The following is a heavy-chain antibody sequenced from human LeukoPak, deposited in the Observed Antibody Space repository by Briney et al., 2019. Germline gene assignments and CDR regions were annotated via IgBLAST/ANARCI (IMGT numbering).Heavy chain of an antibody. CDR3: ARIRAPSYYFDY. J-gene: IGHJ4*02. Sequence: QPGGSLRLSCAASGFTFSTSSMNWVRQAPGKGLEWVSYISISSTTIYYADSVRGRFTISRDNAKSSLYLQMNSLRDEDAAVYYCARIRAPSYYFDYWGQGTLVTVPS. D-gene: IGHD6-6*01. CDR2: ISISSTTI. V-gene: IGHV3-48*02. CDR1: GFTFSTSS.